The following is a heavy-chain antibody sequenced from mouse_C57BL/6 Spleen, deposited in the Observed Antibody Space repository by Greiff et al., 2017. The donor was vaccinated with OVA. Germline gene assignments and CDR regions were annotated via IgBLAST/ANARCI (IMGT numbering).Heavy chain of an antibody. Sequence: QVQLQQPGAELVRPGSSVTLSCKASGYTFTSYWMHWVKQRPIHGLEWIGNIDPSDSETHYNQKFKDKATLTVDKSSSTAYMQLSSLSSEASAVYSCASVGYHQARFAYWGQGTLVTVSA. CDR3: ASVGYHQARFAY. CDR2: IDPSDSET. CDR1: GYTFTSYW. D-gene: IGHD3-2*02. V-gene: IGHV1-52*01. J-gene: IGHJ3*01.